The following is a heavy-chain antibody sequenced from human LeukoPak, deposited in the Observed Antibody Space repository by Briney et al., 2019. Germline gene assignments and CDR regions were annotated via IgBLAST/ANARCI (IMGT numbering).Heavy chain of an antibody. D-gene: IGHD2-21*02. V-gene: IGHV4-30-2*01. Sequence: PSETLSLTCAVSGVSIGSGGYSWSWVQLPPGKGLEWIGYIYHSGSSYYNPSLKSRVTIPMDRSKNQFSLRLTSMTAADTAVYYCVSAYCGGDCYHSLLANWGQGILVTVSS. J-gene: IGHJ4*02. CDR1: GVSIGSGGYS. CDR3: VSAYCGGDCYHSLLAN. CDR2: IYHSGSS.